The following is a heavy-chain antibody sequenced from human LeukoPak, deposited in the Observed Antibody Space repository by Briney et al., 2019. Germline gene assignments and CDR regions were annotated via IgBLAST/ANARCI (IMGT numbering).Heavy chain of an antibody. Sequence: SETLSLTCTVSGGSISSSSYYWGWIRQPPGKGLEWIGSIYYSGSTYYNPSLKSRVTISVDTSKNQFSLKLSSVTAADTAVYYCARDRDYYDSSGYYGMDVWGQGTTVTVSS. CDR2: IYYSGST. CDR1: GGSISSSSYY. CDR3: ARDRDYYDSSGYYGMDV. J-gene: IGHJ6*02. D-gene: IGHD3-22*01. V-gene: IGHV4-39*07.